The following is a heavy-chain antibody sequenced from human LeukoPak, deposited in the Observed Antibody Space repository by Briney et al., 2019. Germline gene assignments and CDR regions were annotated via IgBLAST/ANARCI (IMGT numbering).Heavy chain of an antibody. CDR2: VYYSGST. CDR3: ARALSGDSSFGFDY. V-gene: IGHV4-59*12. Sequence: SETLSLTCTVSGGSISPYYWSWIRQPPGKGLEWIGYVYYSGSTNYNPSLASRVTISVDTSKNQFSLKLSSVTAADTAVYYCARALSGDSSFGFDYWGQGALVTVSS. D-gene: IGHD3-22*01. CDR1: GGSISPYY. J-gene: IGHJ4*02.